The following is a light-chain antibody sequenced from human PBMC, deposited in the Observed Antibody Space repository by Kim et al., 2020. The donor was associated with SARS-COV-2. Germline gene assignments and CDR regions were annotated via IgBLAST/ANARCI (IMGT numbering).Light chain of an antibody. Sequence: SYELTQPPSVSVAPGKTARINCGGNNSGSKSVHWYQQNPGQAPLLVIYYDSDRPSGIPERFSGSNSGNTATLTISRVEAGDEADYYCQVWDSSSHQRVFGGGTQVTVL. CDR1: NSGSKS. J-gene: IGLJ3*02. V-gene: IGLV3-21*04. CDR3: QVWDSSSHQRV. CDR2: YDS.